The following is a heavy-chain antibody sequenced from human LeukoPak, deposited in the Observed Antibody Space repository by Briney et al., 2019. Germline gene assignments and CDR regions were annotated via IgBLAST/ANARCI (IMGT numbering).Heavy chain of an antibody. J-gene: IGHJ6*03. CDR1: GGSFSGYY. CDR3: AKEGPEAHYYMDV. Sequence: PSETLSLTCAVYGGSFSGYYWSWVRQAPGKGLEWVSAISGSGGSTYYADSVKGRFTISRDNSKNTLYLQVNSLRAEDTAVYYCAKEGPEAHYYMDVWGKGTTVTVSS. D-gene: IGHD2-2*01. CDR2: ISGSGGST. V-gene: IGHV3-23*01.